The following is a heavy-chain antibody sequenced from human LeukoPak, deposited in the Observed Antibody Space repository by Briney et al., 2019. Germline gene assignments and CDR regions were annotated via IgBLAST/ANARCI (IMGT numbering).Heavy chain of an antibody. CDR1: GFTFSEYS. CDR3: AKAVAAPKVYYFDY. J-gene: IGHJ4*02. V-gene: IGHV3-23*01. D-gene: IGHD6-19*01. CDR2: ISGSGGRT. Sequence: PGGSLRLSCAASGFTFSEYSMHWVRQAPGKGLEWVSAISGSGGRTYYAESVKGRFTVSRDNSKNTLYLQMNSLRAEDTALYYCAKAVAAPKVYYFDYWGQGTLVTVSS.